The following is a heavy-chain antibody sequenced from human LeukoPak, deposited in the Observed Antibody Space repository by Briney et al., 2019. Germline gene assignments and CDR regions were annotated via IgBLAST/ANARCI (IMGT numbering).Heavy chain of an antibody. D-gene: IGHD2-15*01. CDR1: GYTFTSYG. Sequence: ASVKVSCKASGYTFTSYGISWVRQAPGQGLEWMGWISAYNGNTNYAQKLQGRVTMTTDTSTSTAYMELRSLRSDDTAVYYCARNTHPQDYYHGMDVWGQGTTVTVSS. CDR3: ARNTHPQDYYHGMDV. J-gene: IGHJ6*02. CDR2: ISAYNGNT. V-gene: IGHV1-18*01.